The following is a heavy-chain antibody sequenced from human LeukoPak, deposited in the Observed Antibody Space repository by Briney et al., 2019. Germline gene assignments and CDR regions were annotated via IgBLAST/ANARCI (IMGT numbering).Heavy chain of an antibody. CDR3: TARSDTYGHFDY. D-gene: IGHD5-18*01. J-gene: IGHJ4*02. CDR2: VRSKGNSYAT. CDR1: GFTFSDST. Sequence: GGSLRLSCAASGFTFSDSTIHWVRQASGTGLEWVARVRSKGNSYATSYAASMKGRFTISRDDSKNTAYLQINSLKTEDSAIYYCTARSDTYGHFDYWGQGTLVTVSS. V-gene: IGHV3-73*01.